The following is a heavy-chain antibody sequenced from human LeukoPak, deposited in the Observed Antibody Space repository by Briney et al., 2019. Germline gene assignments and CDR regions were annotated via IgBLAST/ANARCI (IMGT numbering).Heavy chain of an antibody. D-gene: IGHD4-23*01. CDR2: IYYSGST. CDR3: ARTGAWDYGGNSAFDY. Sequence: PSETLSLTCTVSGGSISSYYWSWIRQPPGKGLEWIGYIYYSGSTNYNPSLKSRVTISVDTSKNQFSLKLSSVTAADTAVYYCARTGAWDYGGNSAFDYWGQGTLVTVSS. J-gene: IGHJ4*02. CDR1: GGSISSYY. V-gene: IGHV4-59*08.